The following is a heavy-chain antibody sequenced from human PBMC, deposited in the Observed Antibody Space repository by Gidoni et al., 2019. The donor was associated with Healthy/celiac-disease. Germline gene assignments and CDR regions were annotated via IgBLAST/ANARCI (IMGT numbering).Heavy chain of an antibody. CDR1: AFTFSTFS. D-gene: IGHD3-22*01. CDR3: ARATYYYDSSGYYYFDY. J-gene: IGHJ4*02. CDR2: ISSSSSTI. V-gene: IGHV3-48*02. Sequence: EVQLVESGGGLVPPGGSLRRACAASAFTFSTFSMNWVRPAPGKGLEWVSYISSSSSTIYYADSVKSRFTISRDNAKNSLYLQMNSLRDEDTAVYYCARATYYYDSSGYYYFDYWGQGTLVTVSS.